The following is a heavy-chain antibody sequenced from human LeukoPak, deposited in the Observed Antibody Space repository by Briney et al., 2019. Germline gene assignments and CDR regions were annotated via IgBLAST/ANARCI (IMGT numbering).Heavy chain of an antibody. V-gene: IGHV3-23*01. J-gene: IGHJ4*02. CDR2: ISGSGGST. D-gene: IGHD6-25*01. CDR3: AKVEERAYYFDY. Sequence: GGSLRLSCSASGFTFSSYAMSWVRQAPGRGLEWVSAISGSGGSTYYADSVKGRFTISRDNSKNTLYLQMNSLRAEDTAVYYCAKVEERAYYFDYWGQGTLVTVSS. CDR1: GFTFSSYA.